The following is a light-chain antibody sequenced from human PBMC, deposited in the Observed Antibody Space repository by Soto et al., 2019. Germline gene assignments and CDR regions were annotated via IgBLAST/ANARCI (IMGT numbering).Light chain of an antibody. J-gene: IGKJ5*01. CDR1: RSVSSN. V-gene: IGKV3-15*01. CDR2: RAS. CDR3: PQYNTWPHAIS. Sequence: EIVLTQSPATLSLSTRESATLSCRSSRSVSSNYLAGYQQNPGQAPKVLIYRASVRATGIRARFSVSGSGAEFTLTISGLQSEDFSVYYWPQYNTWPHAISLGHGTRLDIK.